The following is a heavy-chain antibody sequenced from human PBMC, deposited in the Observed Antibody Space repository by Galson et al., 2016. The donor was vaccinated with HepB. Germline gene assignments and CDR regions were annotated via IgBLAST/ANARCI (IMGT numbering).Heavy chain of an antibody. J-gene: IGHJ6*02. CDR2: INQSGTST. D-gene: IGHD3-10*01. CDR1: GGPFSGY. V-gene: IGHV4-34*01. Sequence: ATLSLTCAVSGGPFSGYWSWLRQPPGKGLEWIGEINQSGTSTTYNPSLVPRVTISVDTSKNQFSLNLKSVTAAATAVYYCARELGLRGIRMDVWGQGTTVIVSS. CDR3: ARELGLRGIRMDV.